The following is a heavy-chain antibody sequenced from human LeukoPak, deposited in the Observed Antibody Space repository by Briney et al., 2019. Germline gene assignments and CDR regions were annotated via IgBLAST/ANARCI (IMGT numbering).Heavy chain of an antibody. D-gene: IGHD3-9*01. J-gene: IGHJ3*02. V-gene: IGHV4-34*01. Sequence: SETLSLTCAVYGGSFSGYYWRWIRQPPGKGLEWIGEINHSGSTNYNPSLKSRVTISVDTSKNQFSLKLSSVTAADTAVYYCARHHLYYDILTGYYSAGGAFDIWGQGTMVTVSS. CDR1: GGSFSGYY. CDR2: INHSGST. CDR3: ARHHLYYDILTGYYSAGGAFDI.